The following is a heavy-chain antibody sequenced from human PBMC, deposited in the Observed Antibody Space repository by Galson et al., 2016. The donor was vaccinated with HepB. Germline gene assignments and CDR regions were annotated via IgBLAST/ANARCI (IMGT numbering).Heavy chain of an antibody. V-gene: IGHV3-13*01. CDR2: IGIAGDT. Sequence: SLRLSCAASGFTFSTHDMHWVRQAPGKGLEWVSYIGIAGDTYYLGSVKGRFTISRENAKNSLYLQMHSLRVEDTAVYYCAGGTYSDLDYWGQGTLLTGSS. D-gene: IGHD1-26*01. CDR1: GFTFSTHD. CDR3: AGGTYSDLDY. J-gene: IGHJ4*02.